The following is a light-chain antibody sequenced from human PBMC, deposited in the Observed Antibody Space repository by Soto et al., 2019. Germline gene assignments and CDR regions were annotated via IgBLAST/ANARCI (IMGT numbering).Light chain of an antibody. CDR2: ATS. CDR1: QGISTY. CDR3: QQSYSTTWT. Sequence: DIQMTQSPSSLSASVGDRVTITCRASQGISTYLNWYLQKPGKAPKLLIYATSSLQSGVPSRFSGSGSETDFTLTISSLQPEDFATYSCQQSYSTTWTFGQGTNVDI. V-gene: IGKV1-39*01. J-gene: IGKJ1*01.